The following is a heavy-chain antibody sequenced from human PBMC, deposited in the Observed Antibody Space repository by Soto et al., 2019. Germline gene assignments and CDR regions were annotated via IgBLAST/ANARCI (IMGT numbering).Heavy chain of an antibody. D-gene: IGHD2-8*01. Sequence: QVQLVESGGGVVQPGSSLTLSCAASGFTFSNFGMHWVRQAPGKGLEWVAVIWFDGSNENYADSVKGRFTISRDNSKNTLYHQMNRLRAGDTAVYYCARDGEACTDDIFPRTTPPGTLRPLGYWRQGTLVTVSS. CDR2: IWFDGSNE. CDR3: ARDGEACTDDIFPRTTPPGTLRPLGY. V-gene: IGHV3-33*01. CDR1: GFTFSNFG. J-gene: IGHJ4*02.